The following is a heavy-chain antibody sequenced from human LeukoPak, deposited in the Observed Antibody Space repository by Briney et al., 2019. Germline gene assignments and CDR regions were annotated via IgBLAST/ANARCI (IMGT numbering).Heavy chain of an antibody. CDR3: ASLLLWFGN. J-gene: IGHJ4*02. CDR2: INHSGST. D-gene: IGHD3-10*01. V-gene: IGHV4-34*01. Sequence: SSETLSLTCAVYGGSFSGYYWSWIRQPPGKGLEWIGEINHSGSTNYNPSLKSRVTISVDTSKNQFSLKLSSVTAAGTAVYYCASLLLWFGNWGQGTLVTVSS. CDR1: GGSFSGYY.